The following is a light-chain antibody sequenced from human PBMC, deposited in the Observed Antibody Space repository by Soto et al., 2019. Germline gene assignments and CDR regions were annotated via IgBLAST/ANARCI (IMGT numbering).Light chain of an antibody. V-gene: IGLV3-21*02. Sequence: SYELTQPPSVSVAPGQTARITCGGDEIGSKIVHWYRQRPGQAPVAVVFDASDRPSGIPDRISASRSGDTATLTISRVDAGDEADYYCQVWASTDEFFVFGSGIKVTVL. CDR1: EIGSKI. CDR2: DAS. CDR3: QVWASTDEFFV. J-gene: IGLJ1*01.